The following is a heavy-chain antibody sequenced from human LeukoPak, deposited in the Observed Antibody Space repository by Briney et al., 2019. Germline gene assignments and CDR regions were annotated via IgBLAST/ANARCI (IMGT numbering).Heavy chain of an antibody. CDR1: GVTFSNYA. CDR3: ARVVDGGSSWYSPMEY. CDR2: ISHDESRQ. J-gene: IGHJ4*02. D-gene: IGHD6-13*01. Sequence: GGSLRLSCAASGVTFSNYAMDWVRQAPGKGLEWVAVISHDESRQDYADPVKGRFTISRDNSQNTLFLQMNSLRIEDTAVYYCARVVDGGSSWYSPMEYWGQGTRVTVSS. V-gene: IGHV3-30*04.